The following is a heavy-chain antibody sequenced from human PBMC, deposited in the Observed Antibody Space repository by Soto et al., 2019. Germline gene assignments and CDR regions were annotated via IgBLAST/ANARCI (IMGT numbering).Heavy chain of an antibody. D-gene: IGHD3-10*01. J-gene: IGHJ6*02. CDR1: GFSFSSYW. CDR3: ARAYGSVGYSLYYYYGLDV. V-gene: IGHV3-7*04. Sequence: EVQLVESGGGLVQPGGSLRLSCAASGFSFSSYWMTWVRQAPGKGLEWVANIKQDGSEKYYVDSVKGRFTISRDNTRNSLYLQLNSLRAGDTAVYYCARAYGSVGYSLYYYYGLDVWGQGTTVTVSS. CDR2: IKQDGSEK.